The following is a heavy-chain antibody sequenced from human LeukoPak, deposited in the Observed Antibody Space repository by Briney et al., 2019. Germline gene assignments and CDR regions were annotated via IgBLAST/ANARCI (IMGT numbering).Heavy chain of an antibody. CDR2: ISYDGSNK. CDR1: GFTFSSYW. Sequence: GGSLRLSCAASGFTFSSYWMSWVRQAPGKGLEWVAVISYDGSNKYYADSVKGRFTISRDNSKNTLYLQMNSLRAEDTAVYYCAKDLGAYYYDSSGYYPGDAFDIWGQGTMVTVSS. V-gene: IGHV3-30*18. CDR3: AKDLGAYYYDSSGYYPGDAFDI. D-gene: IGHD3-22*01. J-gene: IGHJ3*02.